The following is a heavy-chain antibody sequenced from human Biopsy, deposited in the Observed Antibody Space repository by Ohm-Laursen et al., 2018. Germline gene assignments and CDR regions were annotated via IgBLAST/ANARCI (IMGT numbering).Heavy chain of an antibody. D-gene: IGHD4-23*01. CDR1: GGSVSSGGFY. V-gene: IGHV4-31*01. J-gene: IGHJ2*01. Sequence: TLSLTCTVSGGSVSSGGFYWSWIRQHPGKGLEWIRYIYYSGTTYYNPSLKSLVTISVDMSKNQFSLKLNSVTAADTAVYYCARRPYGGTRYWYFDLWGRGTLVTVSS. CDR3: ARRPYGGTRYWYFDL. CDR2: IYYSGTT.